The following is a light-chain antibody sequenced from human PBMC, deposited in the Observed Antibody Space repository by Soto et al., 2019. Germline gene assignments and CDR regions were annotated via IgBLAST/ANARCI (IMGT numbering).Light chain of an antibody. CDR1: QSVSSDY. V-gene: IGKV3-20*01. Sequence: IVLTHSRCTLSFSPFYRATLSCISSQSVSSDYVAWYQQKPGQTPNVLIYRASIRATGIPDRFSGSGSGTDFTLTISRLEPEDFAVYYCQQYGASPLTFGGGTKVDI. CDR3: QQYGASPLT. CDR2: RAS. J-gene: IGKJ4*01.